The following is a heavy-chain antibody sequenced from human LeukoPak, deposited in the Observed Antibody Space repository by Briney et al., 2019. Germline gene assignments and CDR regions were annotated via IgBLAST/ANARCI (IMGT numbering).Heavy chain of an antibody. V-gene: IGHV3-23*01. CDR3: AKAALRATPLPFDY. J-gene: IGHJ4*02. Sequence: GGSLRLSCAASGFTFSTYAMNWVRQAPGKGLEWVSAISGSGGNTYYADSVKGRFTISRDNSKNTLYLQMHSLRAEDTAVYYCAKAALRATPLPFDYWGQGTLVTVSS. CDR2: ISGSGGNT. D-gene: IGHD4-17*01. CDR1: GFTFSTYA.